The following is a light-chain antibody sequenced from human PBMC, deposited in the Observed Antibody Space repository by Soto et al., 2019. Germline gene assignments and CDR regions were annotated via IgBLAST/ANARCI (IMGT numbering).Light chain of an antibody. CDR2: DFI. J-gene: IGLJ1*01. V-gene: IGLV2-14*01. CDR1: SSVVGFYYY. CDR3: SSYTISNTLV. Sequence: QSVLTQPASVSGSPGQSITISCTGNSSVVGFYYYVSWYQQYPCNAPNLMIYDFINWPSGVFNRFSCSKSGNTASLTISGLQAEDEADYYCSSYTISNTLVFGSGTKVTVL.